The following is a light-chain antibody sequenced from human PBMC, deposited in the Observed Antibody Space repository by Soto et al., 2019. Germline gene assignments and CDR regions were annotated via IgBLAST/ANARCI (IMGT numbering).Light chain of an antibody. Sequence: QSALTQPASVSGSPGQSITISCTGTSSDVGGYNYVSWYQQYPGTAPKLIIYNFLSRPSGVSNRFSGSTSGNAASLTIAGHEAEEEAAYCCCSYSSRSAAVFGGGTKLTVL. CDR1: SSDVGGYNY. V-gene: IGLV2-14*01. CDR2: NFL. J-gene: IGLJ7*01. CDR3: CSYSSRSAAV.